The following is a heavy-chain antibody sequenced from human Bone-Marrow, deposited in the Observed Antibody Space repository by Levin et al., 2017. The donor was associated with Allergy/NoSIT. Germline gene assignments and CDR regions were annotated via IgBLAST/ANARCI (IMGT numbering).Heavy chain of an antibody. V-gene: IGHV5-10-1*01. CDR1: GYSFTSYW. CDR3: ARRENCSGGSCYSFDY. J-gene: IGHJ4*02. Sequence: GASVKVSCKGSGYSFTSYWISWVRQMPGKGLEWMGRIDPSDSYTNYSPSFQGHVTISADKSISTAYLQWSSLKASDTAMYYCARRENCSGGSCYSFDYWGQGTLVTVSS. CDR2: IDPSDSYT. D-gene: IGHD2-15*01.